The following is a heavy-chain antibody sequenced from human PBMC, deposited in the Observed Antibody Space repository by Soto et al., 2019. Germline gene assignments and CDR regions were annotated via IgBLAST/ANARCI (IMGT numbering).Heavy chain of an antibody. V-gene: IGHV1-2*06. J-gene: IGHJ4*02. CDR3: ARDGNFAFRGYSFAFDL. CDR2: MNIDTGGT. Sequence: QVQLVQSGAEVKKPGASVRVSCEASGYRFTNYYIHWVRQAPGQGLEWMGRMNIDTGGTTFAQNFQGRVTMTRATSSSTAYMELSSVKSDDTAIYYCARDGNFAFRGYSFAFDLWGQGPLVTVSS. CDR1: GYRFTNYY. D-gene: IGHD5-18*01.